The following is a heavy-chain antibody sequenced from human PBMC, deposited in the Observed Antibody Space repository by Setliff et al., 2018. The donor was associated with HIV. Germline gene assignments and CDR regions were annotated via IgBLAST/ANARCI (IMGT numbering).Heavy chain of an antibody. CDR1: GGSISNGDHY. D-gene: IGHD3-10*01. CDR2: IYYTGDT. CDR3: ARGRHGLGLDV. Sequence: PSETLSLTCTVSGGSISNGDHYWAWIRQSPGKGLEWIGYIYYTGDTYYRSSLESRVTISVDTSNNQFSLRLKSVTAADTAVYYCARGRHGLGLDVWGQGTLVTVSS. V-gene: IGHV4-30-4*08. J-gene: IGHJ4*02.